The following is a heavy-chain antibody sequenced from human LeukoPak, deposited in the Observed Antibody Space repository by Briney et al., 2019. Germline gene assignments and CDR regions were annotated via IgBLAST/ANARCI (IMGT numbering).Heavy chain of an antibody. D-gene: IGHD3-9*01. V-gene: IGHV3-23*01. CDR2: IGCRDSGT. J-gene: IGHJ4*01. CDR3: AKWGDYDILTGYYDSDY. Sequence: GGSLRLSFAASGFIFSNYAMSRVPQAPGKVLEWVQPIGCRDSGTSYADSVKDRFTVSRDEPKNTLYLQMNTLRVEDTAVYYCAKWGDYDILTGYYDSDYWGHGTLVTVSS. CDR1: GFIFSNYA.